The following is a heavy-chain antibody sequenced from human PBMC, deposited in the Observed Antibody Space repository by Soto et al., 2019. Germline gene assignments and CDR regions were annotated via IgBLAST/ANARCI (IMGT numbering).Heavy chain of an antibody. J-gene: IGHJ4*02. CDR1: GFTFSDYA. V-gene: IGHV3-23*01. Sequence: EVQVLESGGGLVQPGGSLRLSCAASGFTFSDYAMSWVRQAPGKGLEWVSTISGSGGNTYYADSVKGRFTISRDNSKNTLFLEMNTLRAVDTAVYYCAEDQRPGLYTPYFDYWGQGTLVTVSS. CDR2: ISGSGGNT. CDR3: AEDQRPGLYTPYFDY.